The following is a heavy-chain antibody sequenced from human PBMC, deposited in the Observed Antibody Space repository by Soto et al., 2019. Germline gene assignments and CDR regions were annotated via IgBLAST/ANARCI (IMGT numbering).Heavy chain of an antibody. J-gene: IGHJ3*02. CDR3: ASTGVITADAFDI. CDR2: IIPIFGTA. V-gene: IGHV1-69*13. D-gene: IGHD3-22*01. Sequence: SVKVSCKASGGTFSSYAISWVRQAPGQGLEWMGGIIPIFGTANYAQKFQGRVTITADESTSTAYMELSSLRSEDTAVYYCASTGVITADAFDIWGQGTMVTVSS. CDR1: GGTFSSYA.